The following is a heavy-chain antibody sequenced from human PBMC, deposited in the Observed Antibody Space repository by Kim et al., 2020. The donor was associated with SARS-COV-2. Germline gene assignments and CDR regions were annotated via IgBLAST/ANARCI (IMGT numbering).Heavy chain of an antibody. Sequence: SVKVSCKASGGTFSSYAISWVRQAPGQGLEWMGGIIPIFGTANYAQKFQGRVTITADESTSTAYMELSSLRSEDTAVYYCARGVAATIHYYGMDVWGQGTTVTVSS. CDR2: IIPIFGTA. CDR1: GGTFSSYA. D-gene: IGHD6-25*01. J-gene: IGHJ6*02. CDR3: ARGVAATIHYYGMDV. V-gene: IGHV1-69*13.